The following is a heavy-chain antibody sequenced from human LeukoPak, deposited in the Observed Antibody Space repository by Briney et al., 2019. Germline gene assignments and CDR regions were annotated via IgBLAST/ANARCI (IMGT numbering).Heavy chain of an antibody. V-gene: IGHV3-48*04. D-gene: IGHD5-18*01. CDR3: ARGFRDTAMFLDY. CDR1: GFTFSSYA. Sequence: PGGSLRLSCAASGFTFSSYAMSWVRQAPEKGLEWISAISGSSSNVYYAASVRGRFTISRDNAENSLYLQLNTMRAEDTAVYYCARGFRDTAMFLDYWGQGTLVTVSS. J-gene: IGHJ4*02. CDR2: ISGSSSNV.